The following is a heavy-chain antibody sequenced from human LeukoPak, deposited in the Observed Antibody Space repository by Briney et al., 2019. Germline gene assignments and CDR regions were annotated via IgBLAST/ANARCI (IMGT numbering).Heavy chain of an antibody. CDR2: ICAYIGNT. J-gene: IGHJ4*02. Sequence: VASVKASCKPSGYSFTSYGIRWVRLDPGPRLEWMGWICAYIGNTNYAQQPHPRVTMTKDTSTGTAYIQLRSLGSDDTAVYYCARDLDSGGDSSGYYRYYFDYWGQGTLVTVSS. D-gene: IGHD3-22*01. CDR1: GYSFTSYG. CDR3: ARDLDSGGDSSGYYRYYFDY. V-gene: IGHV1-18*01.